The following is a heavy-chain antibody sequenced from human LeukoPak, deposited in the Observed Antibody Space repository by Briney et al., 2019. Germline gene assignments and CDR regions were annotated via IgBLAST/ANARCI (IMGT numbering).Heavy chain of an antibody. Sequence: SETLSLTCAVSGGSISSGGYSWSWIRQPPGKGLEWIGYIYHSGSTYYNPSLKSRVTISVDRSKNQFSLKLSSVTAADTAVYYCARVRDYYDSSGYPRGYAFDIWGQGTMVTVSS. CDR1: GGSISSGGYS. D-gene: IGHD3-22*01. CDR2: IYHSGST. CDR3: ARVRDYYDSSGYPRGYAFDI. J-gene: IGHJ3*02. V-gene: IGHV4-30-2*01.